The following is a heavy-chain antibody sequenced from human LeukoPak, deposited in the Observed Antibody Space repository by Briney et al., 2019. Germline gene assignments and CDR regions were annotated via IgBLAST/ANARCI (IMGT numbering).Heavy chain of an antibody. Sequence: PGGSLRFSCAASGFTFSDYYMSWIRQAPGKGMAWVSYISSSGSAIYYADSVKGRFTISRDNAKTSLYLPMNSLRAEDTAVYYCARGAGSFDYWGQGTLVTVSS. CDR3: ARGAGSFDY. J-gene: IGHJ4*02. CDR1: GFTFSDYY. V-gene: IGHV3-11*04. CDR2: ISSSGSAI. D-gene: IGHD6-19*01.